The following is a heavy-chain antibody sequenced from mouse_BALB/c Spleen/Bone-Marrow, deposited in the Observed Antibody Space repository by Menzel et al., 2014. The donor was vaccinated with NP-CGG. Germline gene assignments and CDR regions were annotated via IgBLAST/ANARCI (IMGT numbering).Heavy chain of an antibody. D-gene: IGHD3-1*01. CDR3: TTLARNKFDY. V-gene: IGHV1-5*01. Sequence: EVMLVESGTVLARPGAAVKMSCKASGYTFSNYWMHWVKQRPGQGLDWIGTIYPGNGDTTYNQKFKGKATLTAVTSTSTAYMELSSLINEDSAVYYCTTLARNKFDYWGQGTTLTVSS. J-gene: IGHJ2*01. CDR2: IYPGNGDT. CDR1: GYTFSNYW.